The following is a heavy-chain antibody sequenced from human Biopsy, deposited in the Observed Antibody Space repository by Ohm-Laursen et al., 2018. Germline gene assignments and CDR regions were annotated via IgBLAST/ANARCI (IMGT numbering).Heavy chain of an antibody. J-gene: IGHJ1*01. CDR2: ISYTGYT. D-gene: IGHD4-23*01. Sequence: SDTLSLTCTVSGGSFTGHYWSWIRQPPGKGLEWIGHISYTGYTSYNASLKSRVTISLDTSRKHFSLRLTPLAAADTAVYYCARGSNEYGGLYFPHWGQGTLVTVSS. V-gene: IGHV4-59*11. CDR3: ARGSNEYGGLYFPH. CDR1: GGSFTGHY.